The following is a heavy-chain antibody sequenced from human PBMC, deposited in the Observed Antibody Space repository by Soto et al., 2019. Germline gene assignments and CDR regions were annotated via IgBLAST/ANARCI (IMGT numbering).Heavy chain of an antibody. D-gene: IGHD5-12*01. Sequence: PGGSLRLSCAASGFTFSSYGMHWVRQAPGKGLEWVAVIWYDGSNKYYADSVKGRFTISRDNSKNTLYLQMNSLRAEDTAVYYCARGGGSGYDYSLDYWGQGTLVTVSS. J-gene: IGHJ4*02. V-gene: IGHV3-33*01. CDR2: IWYDGSNK. CDR1: GFTFSSYG. CDR3: ARGGGSGYDYSLDY.